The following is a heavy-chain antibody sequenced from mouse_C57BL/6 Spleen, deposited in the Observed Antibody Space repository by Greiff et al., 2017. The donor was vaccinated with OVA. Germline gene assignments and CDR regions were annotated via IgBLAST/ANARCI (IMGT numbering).Heavy chain of an antibody. V-gene: IGHV1-69*01. CDR1: GYTFTSYW. CDR3: ARYYGSRGYFDV. Sequence: QVQLQPGAELVMPGASVKLSCKASGYTFTSYWMHWVKQRPGQGLEWIGEIDPSDSYTNYNQKFKGKSTLTVDKSSSTAYMQLSSLTSEDSAVYYCARYYGSRGYFDVWGTGTTVTVSS. CDR2: IDPSDSYT. D-gene: IGHD1-1*01. J-gene: IGHJ1*03.